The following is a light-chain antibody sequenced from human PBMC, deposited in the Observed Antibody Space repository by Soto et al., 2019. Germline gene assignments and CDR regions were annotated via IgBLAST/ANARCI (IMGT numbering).Light chain of an antibody. Sequence: EIVLTQSPGTLSLSPGERATLSCRASQSVSSYFAWYQQKPGQAPRLLISGASSRATGIPDMFSGSGSGRVFTLIISRLEAEDCALYCEQQYGSSPCTFGGGTKVEIK. CDR2: GAS. V-gene: IGKV3-20*01. CDR3: QQYGSSPCT. J-gene: IGKJ4*01. CDR1: QSVSSY.